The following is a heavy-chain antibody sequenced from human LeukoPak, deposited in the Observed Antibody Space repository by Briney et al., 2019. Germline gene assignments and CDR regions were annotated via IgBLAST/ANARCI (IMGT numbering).Heavy chain of an antibody. CDR2: IRSSGSAM. Sequence: PGGSLRLSCTASGFIFSNYEMNWVRQAPGKGLEWVSDIRSSGSAMFYADSVKGRFTISRDNAKNSLYLQMNSLRAADTAVYYCARAMIVDVGTGPFDYWGQGAPVTVSS. D-gene: IGHD3-22*01. J-gene: IGHJ4*02. V-gene: IGHV3-48*03. CDR1: GFIFSNYE. CDR3: ARAMIVDVGTGPFDY.